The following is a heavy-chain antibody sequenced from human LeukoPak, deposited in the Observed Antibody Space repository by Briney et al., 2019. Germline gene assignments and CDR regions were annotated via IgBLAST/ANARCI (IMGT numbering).Heavy chain of an antibody. J-gene: IGHJ4*02. V-gene: IGHV3-30*01. CDR3: ARVGRIYYDSSGYWDY. Sequence: GGSLRLSCAASGFTFSSYAMHWVRQAPGKGLEWVAVISYDGSNKYYADSVKGRFTIPRDNSKNTLYLQMNSLRAEATAVYYCARVGRIYYDSSGYWDYWGQGILVTVSS. D-gene: IGHD3-22*01. CDR1: GFTFSSYA. CDR2: ISYDGSNK.